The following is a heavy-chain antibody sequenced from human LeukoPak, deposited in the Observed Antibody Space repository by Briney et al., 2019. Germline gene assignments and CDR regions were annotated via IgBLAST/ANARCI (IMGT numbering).Heavy chain of an antibody. CDR3: ARGEDGYSPTHFDY. CDR2: ISSSSTI. V-gene: IGHV3-11*01. D-gene: IGHD5-24*01. J-gene: IGHJ4*02. Sequence: GGSLRLSCAASGFTFSDCYMSWIRQAPGKGLEWVSYISSSSTIYYADSVRGRFTISRDNAKNSLYLQMNSLRAEDTAVYYCARGEDGYSPTHFDYWGQGTLVTVSS. CDR1: GFTFSDCY.